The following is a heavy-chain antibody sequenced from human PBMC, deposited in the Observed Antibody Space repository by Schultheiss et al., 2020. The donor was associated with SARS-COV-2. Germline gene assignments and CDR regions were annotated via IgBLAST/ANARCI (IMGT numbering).Heavy chain of an antibody. CDR1: GYTFTSYY. CDR3: ARMGLTTVNVSDY. CDR2: INPNSGGT. Sequence: ASVKVSCKASGYTFTSYYMHWVRQAPGQGLEWMGWINPNSGGTSYAQKFQGRVTMTRDTSISTAYMELSRLRSDDTAVYYCARMGLTTVNVSDYWGQGTLVTVSS. D-gene: IGHD4-11*01. J-gene: IGHJ4*02. V-gene: IGHV1-2*02.